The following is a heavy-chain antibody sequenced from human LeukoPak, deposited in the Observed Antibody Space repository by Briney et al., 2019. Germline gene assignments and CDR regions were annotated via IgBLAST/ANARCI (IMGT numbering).Heavy chain of an antibody. CDR3: ARLQPYGDYPIDY. CDR1: GYTFTSYY. V-gene: IGHV1-46*01. CDR2: INPSGGST. J-gene: IGHJ4*02. Sequence: ASVKVSCKASGYTFTSYYMHWVRQAPGQGLEWMGIINPSGGSTSYAQKFQGRVTITADESTSTAYMELSSLRSEDTAVYYCARLQPYGDYPIDYWGQGTLVTVSS. D-gene: IGHD4-17*01.